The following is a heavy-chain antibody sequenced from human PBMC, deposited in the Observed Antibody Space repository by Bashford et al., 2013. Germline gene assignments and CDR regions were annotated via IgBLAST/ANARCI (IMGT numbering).Heavy chain of an antibody. Sequence: SLRLSCAASGFTFDDYAMHWVRQAPGKGLEWVSGISWNSGSIGYADSVKGRFTISRDNAKNSLYLQMNSLRAEDTALYYCDKKXLQHYYYYGMDVVGDQGDHGHRL. V-gene: IGHV3-9*01. CDR2: ISWNSGSI. CDR3: DKKXLQHYYYYGMDV. J-gene: IGHJ6*04. D-gene: IGHD2/OR15-2a*01. CDR1: GFTFDDYA.